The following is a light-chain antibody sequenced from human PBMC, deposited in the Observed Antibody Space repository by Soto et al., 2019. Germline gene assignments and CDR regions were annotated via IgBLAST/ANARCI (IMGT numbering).Light chain of an antibody. CDR3: LQQNSYPLT. J-gene: IGKJ4*01. CDR2: AAS. Sequence: DIQMTQSPSSMSASVGDRVTITCRASQGIRNDLGWYQQKLGKAPKRLIYAASSLHSGVPSRFSGSGCWTEFTLTISSLPPEDGVTYYYLQQNSYPLTFGGGTKVEIK. CDR1: QGIRND. V-gene: IGKV1-17*01.